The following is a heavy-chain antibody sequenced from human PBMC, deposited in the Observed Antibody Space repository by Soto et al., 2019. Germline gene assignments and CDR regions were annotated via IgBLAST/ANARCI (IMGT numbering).Heavy chain of an antibody. CDR1: GFSLTTSGVG. CDR3: AHRRGNGWLTN. V-gene: IGHV2-5*02. Sequence: QITLKESGPTLVKPTQTLTLTCTFSGFSLTTSGVGVAWIRQPPGKALEWLALIYWDDDKRYSSSLKTRLTITKDTSKNQVVLRLTNVDPVDTATYYCAHRRGNGWLTNWGQGTLVTVSS. D-gene: IGHD6-19*01. J-gene: IGHJ1*01. CDR2: IYWDDDK.